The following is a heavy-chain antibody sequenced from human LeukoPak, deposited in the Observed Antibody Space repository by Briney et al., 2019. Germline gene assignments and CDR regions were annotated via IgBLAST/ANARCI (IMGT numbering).Heavy chain of an antibody. J-gene: IGHJ4*02. V-gene: IGHV3-30*18. CDR3: AKGIRGSVGPSVD. D-gene: IGHD1-26*01. Sequence: GGSLRLSCAASGFTFSSYGMHWVRQAPGKGLEWVAVISYDGSNKYYADSVKGRFTISRDNSKNTLYLQMNSLRAEDTAVYYCAKGIRGSVGPSVDWGRGTLVTVSS. CDR1: GFTFSSYG. CDR2: ISYDGSNK.